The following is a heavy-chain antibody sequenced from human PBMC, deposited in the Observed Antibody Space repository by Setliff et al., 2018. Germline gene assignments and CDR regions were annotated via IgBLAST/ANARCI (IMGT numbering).Heavy chain of an antibody. J-gene: IGHJ6*02. CDR1: NGSLTNFY. Sequence: PSETLSLTCSLSNGSLTNFYWAWIRQTPGKGLEWIGYIYHNGNTNFNPSLKTRVTMSVDTSKNQFALNLRSVTAADAAVYYCVRDRTAYSYGLDVWGQGTTVTVSS. CDR3: VRDRTAYSYGLDV. CDR2: IYHNGNT. D-gene: IGHD5-18*01. V-gene: IGHV4-59*01.